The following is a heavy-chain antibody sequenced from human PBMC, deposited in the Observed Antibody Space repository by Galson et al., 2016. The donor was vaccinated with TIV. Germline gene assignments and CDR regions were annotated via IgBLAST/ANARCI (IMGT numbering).Heavy chain of an antibody. CDR1: GFTFSSYA. CDR3: AKVPSSGFYYYYAFDV. CDR2: ISGSGDST. V-gene: IGHV3-23*01. J-gene: IGHJ6*02. D-gene: IGHD3-22*01. Sequence: SLRLSCAASGFTFSSYAMTWVRQAPGKGLEWISSISGSGDSTYYADSVKGRFTTSRDNSKNTLFLQMNSLRVEDTAVYFCAKVPSSGFYYYYAFDVWGQGTTVTVSS.